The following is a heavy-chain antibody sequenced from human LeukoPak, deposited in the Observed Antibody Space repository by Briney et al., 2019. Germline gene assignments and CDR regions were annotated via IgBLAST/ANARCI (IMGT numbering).Heavy chain of an antibody. V-gene: IGHV4-59*10. J-gene: IGHJ3*02. CDR2: IYASGST. D-gene: IGHD3-22*01. CDR1: GGSFSSYY. Sequence: SETLSLTCAVYGGSFSSYYWSWIRQPAGKGLEWIGRIYASGSTNYNPSLKSRVTMSVDTSKNQFSLKLSSVTAADTAVYYCARDSNCYDSSGFGDAFDIWGQGTMVTVSS. CDR3: ARDSNCYDSSGFGDAFDI.